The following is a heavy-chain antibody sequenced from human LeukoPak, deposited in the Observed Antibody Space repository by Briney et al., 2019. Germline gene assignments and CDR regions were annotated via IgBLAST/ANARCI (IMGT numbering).Heavy chain of an antibody. J-gene: IGHJ4*02. V-gene: IGHV4-39*07. D-gene: IGHD3-10*01. CDR3: ARCITMTRGGVAHPRLFDY. CDR1: GGSISSSSYY. Sequence: PSETLSLTCTVSGGSISSSSYYWGWIRQPPGKGLEWIGSIYYSGSTYYNPSLKSRVTISVDTSKNQFSLKLSSVTAADTAVYYCARCITMTRGGVAHPRLFDYWGQGTLVTVSS. CDR2: IYYSGST.